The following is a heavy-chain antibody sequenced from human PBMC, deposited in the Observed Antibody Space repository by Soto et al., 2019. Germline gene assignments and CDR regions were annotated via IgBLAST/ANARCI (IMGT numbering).Heavy chain of an antibody. CDR2: ISAYNGNT. CDR3: ARDHRRYYDRSGYFAIRPTYYSDS. D-gene: IGHD3-22*01. V-gene: IGHV1-18*01. CDR1: GYTFTSYG. Sequence: GASVKVSCKASGYTFTSYGISWVRQAPGQGLEWMGWISAYNGNTNYAQKLQGRVTMTTDTSTSTAYMELRSLRSDDTAVYYCARDHRRYYDRSGYFAIRPTYYSDSWGQGTLITVS. J-gene: IGHJ4*02.